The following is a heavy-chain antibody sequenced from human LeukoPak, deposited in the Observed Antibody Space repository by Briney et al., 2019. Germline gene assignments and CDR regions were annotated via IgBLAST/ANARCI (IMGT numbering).Heavy chain of an antibody. CDR3: ARHLSGVTGYTYGRGIDY. D-gene: IGHD5-18*01. Sequence: GGSLRLSCAASGFTFSSCWMSWVRQAPGKGLEWVANIKKDGSEKYSVDSVKGRFTISRDNAKTSLYLQMNTLRAEDTAVYYCARHLSGVTGYTYGRGIDYWGQGTLVTVSS. V-gene: IGHV3-7*01. CDR1: GFTFSSCW. J-gene: IGHJ4*02. CDR2: IKKDGSEK.